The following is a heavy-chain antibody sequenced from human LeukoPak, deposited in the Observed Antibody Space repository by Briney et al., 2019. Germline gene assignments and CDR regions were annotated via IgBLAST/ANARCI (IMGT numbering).Heavy chain of an antibody. CDR3: ARDSGRFLEWLSNYYYYYMDV. D-gene: IGHD3-3*01. CDR2: ISAYNGST. V-gene: IGHV1-18*01. Sequence: ASVKVSCKASGYTFTSYGISWVRQAPGQGLEWMGWISAYNGSTNYAQKLQGRVTMTTDTSTSTAYMELRSLRSDDTAVYYCARDSGRFLEWLSNYYYYYMDVWGKGTTVTVSS. J-gene: IGHJ6*03. CDR1: GYTFTSYG.